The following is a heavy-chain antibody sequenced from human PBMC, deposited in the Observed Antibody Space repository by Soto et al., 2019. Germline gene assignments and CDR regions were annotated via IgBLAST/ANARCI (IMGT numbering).Heavy chain of an antibody. Sequence: SVKVSCKASGGTFGSDAITWVRQAPGQGLEWVGRIIPIFGTTNYAQNLQGRVTISADKSTLTSYMELHSLPSDDTALYYCARDRTDSGYYTNWLDPWGQGTQVTVSA. CDR1: GGTFGSDA. CDR2: IIPIFGTT. V-gene: IGHV1-69*06. D-gene: IGHD3-22*01. J-gene: IGHJ5*02. CDR3: ARDRTDSGYYTNWLDP.